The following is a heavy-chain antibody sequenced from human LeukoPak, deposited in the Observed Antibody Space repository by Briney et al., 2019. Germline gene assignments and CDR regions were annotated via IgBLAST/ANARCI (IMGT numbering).Heavy chain of an antibody. J-gene: IGHJ4*02. CDR3: ARVDYYDSSPLAY. Sequence: GGSLRLSCAASGFTFSSFEMNWVRQAPGKGLEWVSYISSSGSTIYYADSVKGRFTISRDNAKNSLYLQMNSLRAEDTALYYCARVDYYDSSPLAYWGQGTLVTVSS. V-gene: IGHV3-48*03. CDR1: GFTFSSFE. CDR2: ISSSGSTI. D-gene: IGHD3-22*01.